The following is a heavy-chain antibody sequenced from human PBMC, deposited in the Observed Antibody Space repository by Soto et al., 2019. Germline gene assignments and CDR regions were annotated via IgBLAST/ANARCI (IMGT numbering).Heavy chain of an antibody. CDR3: ARVGWELLLDYFDY. CDR1: GFTFSSYR. V-gene: IGHV3-48*01. D-gene: IGHD1-26*01. CDR2: ISSTGSTI. Sequence: GGSLRLSCASSGFTFSSYRMSLVRQAPGKGLEWVSYISSTGSTIFYADSVKGRFTISRDNAKNSVYLQMNSLRAEDTAVYYCARVGWELLLDYFDYWGQGTLVTVSS. J-gene: IGHJ4*02.